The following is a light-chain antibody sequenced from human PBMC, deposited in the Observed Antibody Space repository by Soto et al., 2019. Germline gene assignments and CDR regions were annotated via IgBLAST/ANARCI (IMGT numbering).Light chain of an antibody. V-gene: IGKV3-15*01. CDR2: GAS. J-gene: IGKJ4*01. CDR1: QSVGST. CDR3: QQYHDWPPLT. Sequence: EIVMTQSPATLSVSPGERATLSCRASQSVGSTLAWDQQKPGQAPRLLIYGASTRATGVPARFSGSVSGTEFTLTISSLQAEDLAVYYCQQYHDWPPLTFGGGTKVEIK.